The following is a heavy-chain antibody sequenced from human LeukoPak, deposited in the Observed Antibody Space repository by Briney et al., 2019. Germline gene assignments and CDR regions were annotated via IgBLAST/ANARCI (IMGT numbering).Heavy chain of an antibody. Sequence: GGSLRLSCAASGFTFSTYSMNWVRQAPGKGLEWVSSISSSSSYIYYADSVKGRFTISRDSAKNTLYLQMNSLRAEDTAVYYCARRAAALDAFDIWGQGTMVTVSS. D-gene: IGHD6-13*01. CDR1: GFTFSTYS. CDR2: ISSSSSYI. CDR3: ARRAAALDAFDI. V-gene: IGHV3-21*01. J-gene: IGHJ3*02.